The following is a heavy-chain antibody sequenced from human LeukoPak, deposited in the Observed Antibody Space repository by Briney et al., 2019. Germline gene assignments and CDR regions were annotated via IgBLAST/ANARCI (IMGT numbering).Heavy chain of an antibody. CDR3: AKEYYYDSSGYYLGYYYGMDV. V-gene: IGHV3-30*18. D-gene: IGHD3-22*01. Sequence: GGSLRLSCAASGFTFSSYAMSWVRQAPGKGLEWVAVISYDGSNKYYADSVKGRFTISRDNSKNTLYLQMNSLRAEDTAVYYCAKEYYYDSSGYYLGYYYGMDVWGQGTTVTVSS. CDR1: GFTFSSYA. J-gene: IGHJ6*02. CDR2: ISYDGSNK.